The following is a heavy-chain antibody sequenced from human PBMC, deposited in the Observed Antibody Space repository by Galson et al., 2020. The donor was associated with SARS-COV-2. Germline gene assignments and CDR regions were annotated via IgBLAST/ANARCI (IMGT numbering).Heavy chain of an antibody. CDR3: ARENWYYDY. D-gene: IGHD1-1*01. V-gene: IGHV1-2*02. Sequence: GESLKISCQTSGYTFMPYYMHWVRQAPGQGLEWIGWIYPNSRDTYYGQKFQGRVTLTRDTSVNTVYLELSGLRSDDTAIYYCARENWYYDYWGQGTAVTVSS. CDR2: IYPNSRDT. J-gene: IGHJ4*02. CDR1: GYTFMPYY.